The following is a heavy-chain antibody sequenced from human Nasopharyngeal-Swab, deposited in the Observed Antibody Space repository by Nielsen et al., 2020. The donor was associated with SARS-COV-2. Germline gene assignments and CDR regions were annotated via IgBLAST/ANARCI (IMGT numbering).Heavy chain of an antibody. V-gene: IGHV4-39*01. D-gene: IGHD4-17*01. CDR2: IHYSGST. Sequence: RQAPGKRLEWIGAIHYSGSTYYNPSLKGRVTISIDTSRNQFSLRLSSMTAADTAMYYCARHGEGDYDRLRMGGFDYWGQGTLVTVSS. J-gene: IGHJ4*02. CDR3: ARHGEGDYDRLRMGGFDY.